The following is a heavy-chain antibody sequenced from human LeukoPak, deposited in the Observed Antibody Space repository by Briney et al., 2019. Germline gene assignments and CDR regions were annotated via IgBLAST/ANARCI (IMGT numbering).Heavy chain of an antibody. CDR2: ISSSGSTI. J-gene: IGHJ4*02. D-gene: IGHD1-26*01. V-gene: IGHV3-11*01. CDR1: GFTFSDYY. CDR3: AREISGERTYYFDY. Sequence: GGSLRLSCAASGFTFSDYYMSWIRQAPGKGLEWVSYISSSGSTIYYADSVGGRFTISRDNAKNSLYLQMNSLRAEDTAVYYCAREISGERTYYFDYWGQGTLVTVSS.